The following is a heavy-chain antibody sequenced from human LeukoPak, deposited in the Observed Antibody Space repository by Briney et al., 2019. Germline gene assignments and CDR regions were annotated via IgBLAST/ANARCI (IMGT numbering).Heavy chain of an antibody. CDR1: GFTFSSYG. J-gene: IGHJ6*03. D-gene: IGHD3-10*01. CDR3: AKVSGPGVNYYYYYMDV. V-gene: IGHV3-30*18. Sequence: GGSLRLSCAASGFTFSSYGMHWVRQAPGKGLEWVAVISYDGSNKYYADSVKGRFTISRDNSKNTLYLQMNSLRAEDTAVYYCAKVSGPGVNYYYYYMDVWGKGTTVTVSS. CDR2: ISYDGSNK.